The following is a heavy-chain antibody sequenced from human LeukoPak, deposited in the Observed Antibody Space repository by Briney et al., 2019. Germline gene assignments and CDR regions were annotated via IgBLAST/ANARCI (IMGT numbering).Heavy chain of an antibody. CDR2: INPNSGGT. Sequence: PLASVKVSCTASGYTFTGYYMHWVRQAPGQGLEWMGWINPNSGGTNHAQKFQGWVTMTRDTSISTAYMELSRLRSDDTAVYYCARDSGYSSGWHPFYYYYYGMDVWGQGTTVTVSS. V-gene: IGHV1-2*04. J-gene: IGHJ6*02. CDR3: ARDSGYSSGWHPFYYYYYGMDV. CDR1: GYTFTGYY. D-gene: IGHD6-19*01.